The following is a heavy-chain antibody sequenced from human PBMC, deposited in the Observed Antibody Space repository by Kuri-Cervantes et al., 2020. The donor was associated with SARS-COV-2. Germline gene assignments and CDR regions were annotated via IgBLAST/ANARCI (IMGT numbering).Heavy chain of an antibody. V-gene: IGHV1-18*01. Sequence: ASVKVSCKASGGTFSSYAISWVRQAPGQGLEWTGWISTYNANANYAQKLQGRVTMTTDTSTSTAYMELRSLRSDDTAVYYCARCPESIGVVTAPDYWGQGTMVTVSS. D-gene: IGHD2-21*02. CDR1: GGTFSSYA. J-gene: IGHJ4*02. CDR2: ISTYNANA. CDR3: ARCPESIGVVTAPDY.